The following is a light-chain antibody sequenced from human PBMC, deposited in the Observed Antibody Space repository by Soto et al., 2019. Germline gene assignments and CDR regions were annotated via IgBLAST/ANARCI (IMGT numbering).Light chain of an antibody. CDR3: GTWDSSLSTGV. CDR1: NSNIGNND. Sequence: QSVLTQPPSVSAAPGQKVTISCSGSNSNIGNNDVSWYQQLPGTAPKLVIYDNDKRPSGTPDRFSGSKSGTSATLDITGLQTGDEADYYCGTWDSSLSTGVFGGGTKLTVL. CDR2: DND. J-gene: IGLJ2*01. V-gene: IGLV1-51*01.